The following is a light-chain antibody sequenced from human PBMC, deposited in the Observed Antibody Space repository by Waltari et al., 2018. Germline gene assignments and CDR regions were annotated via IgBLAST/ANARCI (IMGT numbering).Light chain of an antibody. CDR1: SGSIARNY. V-gene: IGLV6-57*03. CDR3: QSYDASVI. CDR2: EDD. Sequence: FMLTQPHPVSESPGKTVSIPRTPSSGSIARNYAQWYQQRPGSAPTMVSYEDDQRPSGVPDRFSGSIDSSSNSASLTISGLETEDEADYYCQSYDASVIFGGGTRLTVL. J-gene: IGLJ2*01.